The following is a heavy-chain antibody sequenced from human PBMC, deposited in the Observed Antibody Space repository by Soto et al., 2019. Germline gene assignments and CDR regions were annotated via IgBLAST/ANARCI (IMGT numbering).Heavy chain of an antibody. D-gene: IGHD3-16*01. CDR3: ARGLTMGQLPSHFDH. CDR1: GGSVSNDNFY. Sequence: SETLSLTXTVSGGSVSNDNFYWSWIRQPPGKGLEWIGYVHSSGITNYNPSLKRRVTISVDTSRNQFSLRLSSVTAADTAVYYCARGLTMGQLPSHFDHWGQGTLVTVSS. CDR2: VHSSGIT. V-gene: IGHV4-61*01. J-gene: IGHJ5*02.